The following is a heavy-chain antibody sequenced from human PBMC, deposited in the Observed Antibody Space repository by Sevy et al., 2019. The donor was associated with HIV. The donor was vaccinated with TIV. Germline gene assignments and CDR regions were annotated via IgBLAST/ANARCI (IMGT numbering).Heavy chain of an antibody. CDR1: GFTLNKAW. CDR2: IKSETDGGTT. Sequence: GGSLRLSCAASGFTLNKAWMNWVRQAPGKGLEWVGRIKSETDGGTTDYAEPVKGRFSISRDDSKNTLYLQMNSLRIEDTAVYYCSMEDGYNYFDYWGQGALVTVSS. V-gene: IGHV3-15*07. D-gene: IGHD5-12*01. CDR3: SMEDGYNYFDY. J-gene: IGHJ4*02.